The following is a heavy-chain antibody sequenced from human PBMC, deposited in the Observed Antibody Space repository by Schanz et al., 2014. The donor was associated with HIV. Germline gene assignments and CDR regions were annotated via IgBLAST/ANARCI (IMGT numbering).Heavy chain of an antibody. V-gene: IGHV4-34*02. Sequence: QVRLQQWGAGPLKPSETLSLTCAVYGESFSGHFWAWIRQPPERGLEWIGEINPSGTSNYNPSLRSRVAVSVDTSKQQFSLRLNSMTAADTAVYFCARAVRYRDSLWGNYRTPRGTAFDFWGQGGLVTVS. D-gene: IGHD3-16*02. CDR1: GESFSGHF. CDR3: ARAVRYRDSLWGNYRTPRGTAFDF. CDR2: INPSGTS. J-gene: IGHJ4*02.